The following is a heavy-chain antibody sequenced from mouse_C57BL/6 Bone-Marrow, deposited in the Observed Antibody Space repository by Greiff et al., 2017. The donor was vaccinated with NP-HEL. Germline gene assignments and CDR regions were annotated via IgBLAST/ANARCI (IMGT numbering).Heavy chain of an antibody. CDR3: ARTLLHYYGSDWYFDV. V-gene: IGHV1-55*01. Sequence: RPGQGLEWIGDIYPGSGSTNYNEKFKSKATLTVDTSSSTAYMQLSSLTSEDSAVYYCARTLLHYYGSDWYFDVWGTGTTVTVSS. D-gene: IGHD1-1*01. J-gene: IGHJ1*03. CDR2: IYPGSGST.